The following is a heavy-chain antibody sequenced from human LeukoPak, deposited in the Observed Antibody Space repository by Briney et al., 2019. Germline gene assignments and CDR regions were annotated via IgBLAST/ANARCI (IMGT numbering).Heavy chain of an antibody. CDR3: ARWYSGSTSSYFDY. CDR2: IDWDDDK. V-gene: IGHV2-70*11. J-gene: IGHJ4*02. CDR1: GFSLSTSGMC. D-gene: IGHD1-26*01. Sequence: ASGPALVKPTQTLTLTRTFSGFSLSTSGMCVSWIRQPPGKALEWLARIDWDDDKYYSTSLKTRLTISKDTSKNQVVLTMTNMDPVDTATYYCARWYSGSTSSYFDYWGQGTLVTVSS.